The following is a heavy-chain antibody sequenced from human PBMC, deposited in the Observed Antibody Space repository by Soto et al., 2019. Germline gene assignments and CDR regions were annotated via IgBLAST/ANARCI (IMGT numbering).Heavy chain of an antibody. CDR2: ISAYNGNT. CDR3: ARGGGYDFWSGYVWFDP. J-gene: IGHJ5*02. V-gene: IGHV1-18*04. CDR1: GYTFTSYG. D-gene: IGHD3-3*01. Sequence: ASVKVSCKASGYTFTSYGISWVRQAPGQGLEWMGWISAYNGNTNYAQKLQGRVTMTTDTSTSTAYMELRSLRSDDTAVYYCARGGGYDFWSGYVWFDPWGQGTLVTVSS.